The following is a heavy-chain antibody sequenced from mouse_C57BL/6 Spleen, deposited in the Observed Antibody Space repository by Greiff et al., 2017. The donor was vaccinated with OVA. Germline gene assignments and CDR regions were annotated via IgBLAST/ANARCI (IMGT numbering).Heavy chain of an antibody. D-gene: IGHD1-1*01. CDR2: INPSSGYT. CDR3: ARDYYGSSYNAKDY. J-gene: IGHJ4*01. CDR1: GYTFTSYT. V-gene: IGHV1-4*01. Sequence: QVQLKESGAELARPGASVKMSCKASGYTFTSYTMHWVKQRPGQGLEWIGYINPSSGYTKYNQKFKDKATLTADKSSSTAYMQLSSLTSEDSAIYYCARDYYGSSYNAKDYWGKGTSVTVSS.